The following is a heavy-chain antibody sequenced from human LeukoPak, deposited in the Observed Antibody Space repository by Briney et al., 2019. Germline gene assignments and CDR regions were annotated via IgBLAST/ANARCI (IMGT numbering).Heavy chain of an antibody. J-gene: IGHJ4*02. Sequence: SETLSLTCTVSSGSINSYFWGWVRQPPGKGLEWIGRIYTTGRTHCNPSLKSRVTMSVDTSTNQFSLNLRSVTAADTAVYYCGRQGYTASHYFLDFWSQGTLVAVS. D-gene: IGHD1-26*01. CDR1: SGSINSYF. CDR3: GRQGYTASHYFLDF. CDR2: IYTTGRT. V-gene: IGHV4-4*07.